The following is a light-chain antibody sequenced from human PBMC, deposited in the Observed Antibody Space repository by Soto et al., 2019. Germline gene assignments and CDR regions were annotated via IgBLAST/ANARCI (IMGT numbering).Light chain of an antibody. CDR2: EGG. Sequence: QSVLTQPASVSGSPGQSITISCTGTSSDVVSYNLVSWYQHHPGKAPKLMIYEGGKRPSGVSNRFSGSKSGSSASLTISGLQAEDEADYYCCSYAGSNTHYVFGTGTKVTVL. CDR3: CSYAGSNTHYV. CDR1: SSDVVSYNL. J-gene: IGLJ1*01. V-gene: IGLV2-23*01.